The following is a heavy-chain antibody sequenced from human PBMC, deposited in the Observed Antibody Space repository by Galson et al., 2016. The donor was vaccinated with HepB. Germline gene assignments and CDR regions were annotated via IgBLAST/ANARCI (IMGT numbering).Heavy chain of an antibody. CDR3: AKGHDYGDYTLYFYAMDV. J-gene: IGHJ6*02. V-gene: IGHV3-23*01. CDR1: GFTFRNHA. CDR2: ISGGGGTT. Sequence: SLRLSCAASGFTFRNHALSWVRQAPGKGLEWVSAISGGGGTTYYSDSVRGRFTISRDNFRSTLYLQMHSLTADDTALYYCAKGHDYGDYTLYFYAMDVWGQGTTVTVSS. D-gene: IGHD4-17*01.